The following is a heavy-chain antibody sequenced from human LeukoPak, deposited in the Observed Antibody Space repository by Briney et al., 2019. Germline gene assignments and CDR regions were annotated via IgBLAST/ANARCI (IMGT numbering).Heavy chain of an antibody. Sequence: GGSLRLSCAASGFTFSSYAMSWVRQAPGKGLEWVSAISGSGGSTYYADSVKGRFTISRDNSKNTLYLQMNSLRAEDTAVYYCAKDYYGSGSYLILDAFDIWGQGTMVTVSS. CDR3: AKDYYGSGSYLILDAFDI. D-gene: IGHD3-10*01. CDR2: ISGSGGST. J-gene: IGHJ3*02. V-gene: IGHV3-23*01. CDR1: GFTFSSYA.